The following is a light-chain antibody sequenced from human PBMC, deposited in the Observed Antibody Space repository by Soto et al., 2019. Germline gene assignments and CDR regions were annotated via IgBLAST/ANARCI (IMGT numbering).Light chain of an antibody. Sequence: QSALTQPASVSGSPGQSITISCTGTSSDVGGYNYVSWYQQHPGKAPKLMIYDVSNRPSGVSNRFSGSKSGNTASLTISGLQAEDEADYYCSSYSGSSTRLVFGGGTQLTVL. CDR3: SSYSGSSTRLV. CDR1: SSDVGGYNY. V-gene: IGLV2-14*01. CDR2: DVS. J-gene: IGLJ2*01.